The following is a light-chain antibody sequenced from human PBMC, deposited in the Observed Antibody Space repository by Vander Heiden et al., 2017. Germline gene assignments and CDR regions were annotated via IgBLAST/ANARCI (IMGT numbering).Light chain of an antibody. CDR1: SSDVGGYNY. J-gene: IGLJ2*01. CDR3: HSYPSSSRV. CDR2: EVS. Sequence: QSALTQPASVSGSPGQSITISCTGTSSDVGGYNYVSWYQQHPGKAPKLMMYEVSNRPSGVSNRFSGSKSGNTASLTISGLQAKDEADYYCHSYPSSSRVFGGGTKFTVL. V-gene: IGLV2-14*01.